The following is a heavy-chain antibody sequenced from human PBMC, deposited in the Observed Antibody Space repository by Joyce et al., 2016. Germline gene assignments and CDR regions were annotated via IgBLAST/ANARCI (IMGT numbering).Heavy chain of an antibody. Sequence: QVQLQESGPDLVNPSEPLSPTCTVSGGSINGYSWSWIRQPPGKGLEWIGDIYYSGDTKYSPSLKSRLTIAVDTSKNQFSLKLRSVTAADTAVYYCARENYGGAFDYWGQGALVSVSS. V-gene: IGHV4-59*01. CDR1: GGSINGYS. CDR3: ARENYGGAFDY. CDR2: IYYSGDT. J-gene: IGHJ4*02. D-gene: IGHD4-17*01.